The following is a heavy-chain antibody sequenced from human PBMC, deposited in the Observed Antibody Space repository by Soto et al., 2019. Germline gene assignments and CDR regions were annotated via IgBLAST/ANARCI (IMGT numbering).Heavy chain of an antibody. V-gene: IGHV1-69*01. D-gene: IGHD3-16*02. J-gene: IGHJ4*02. CDR3: SREDDYVWGSYRRHPITLDY. CDR2: IIPIYGTA. Sequence: QVPLVQSGAEVKKPGSSVKVSCKASGGTFSSYAISWVRQAPGRGLEWMGGIIPIYGTANYAQKFQGRVTITADESTSTAYMELSSLRSEDTAVYYCSREDDYVWGSYRRHPITLDYWGQGTLVTVSS. CDR1: GGTFSSYA.